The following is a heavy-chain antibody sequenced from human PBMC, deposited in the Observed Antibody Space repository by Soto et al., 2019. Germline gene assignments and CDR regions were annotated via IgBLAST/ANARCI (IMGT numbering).Heavy chain of an antibody. Sequence: QLQLQESGPGLVKPSETLFLTCTVYGGSINNRSYFCGWIRQPPGKGLEWIGSVSYNVRTYYNPSLKSRSNRSGETSKNQFFQKLSSVTAADTSVYYCARQAGDDGYSSGWYFDSSGQGNLANVSA. D-gene: IGHD6-19*01. CDR1: GGSINNRSYF. V-gene: IGHV4-39*01. J-gene: IGHJ4*02. CDR3: ARQAGDDGYSSGWYFDS. CDR2: VSYNVRT.